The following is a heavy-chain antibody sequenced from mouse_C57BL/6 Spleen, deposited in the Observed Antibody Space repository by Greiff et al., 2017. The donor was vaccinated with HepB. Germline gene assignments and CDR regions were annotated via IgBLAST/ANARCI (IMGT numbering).Heavy chain of an antibody. V-gene: IGHV1-82*01. J-gene: IGHJ2*01. D-gene: IGHD1-1*01. CDR1: GYAFSSSW. Sequence: VKLMESGPELVKPGASVKISCKASGYAFSSSWMNWVKQRPGKGLEWIGRIYPGDGDTNYNGKFKGKATLTADKSSSTAYMQLSSLTSEDSAVYCCARVTTVVADYFDYWGQGTTLTVSS. CDR2: IYPGDGDT. CDR3: ARVTTVVADYFDY.